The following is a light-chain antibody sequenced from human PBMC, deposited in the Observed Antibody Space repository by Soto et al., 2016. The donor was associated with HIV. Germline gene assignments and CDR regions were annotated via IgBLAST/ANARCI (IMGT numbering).Light chain of an antibody. CDR2: ASS. Sequence: DIQMTQSPSSMSASTGDNVTITCRADADISRSLGWYQQKPGDPPKLLIHASSRLESGVPSRFSGSGSGTGFTLNITGLQSEDFATYYCQQGHSFPHTFGQGTKV. J-gene: IGKJ2*01. V-gene: IGKV1-12*01. CDR1: ADISRS. CDR3: QQGHSFPHT.